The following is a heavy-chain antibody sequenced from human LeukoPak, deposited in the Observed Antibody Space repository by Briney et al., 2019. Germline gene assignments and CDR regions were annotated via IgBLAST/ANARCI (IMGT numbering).Heavy chain of an antibody. CDR1: GFTFSSYW. CDR2: INSDGSST. CDR3: ARGAYGDYFGY. Sequence: GGSLRLSCAASGFTFSSYWMHWVRQAPGKRLVWVSRINSDGSSTSYADSVKGRFTISRDNAKNTLYLQMNSLRAEDTAVYYCARGAYGDYFGYWGQGTLVTVSS. D-gene: IGHD4-17*01. V-gene: IGHV3-74*01. J-gene: IGHJ4*02.